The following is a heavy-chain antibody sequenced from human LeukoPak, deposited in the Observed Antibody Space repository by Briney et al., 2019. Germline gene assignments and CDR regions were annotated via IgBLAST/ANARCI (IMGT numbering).Heavy chain of an antibody. J-gene: IGHJ4*02. V-gene: IGHV3-23*01. CDR3: AKAVAGAFDY. D-gene: IGHD6-19*01. CDR2: ISGSGGST. CDR1: GFTFSSYA. Sequence: GGSLRLSCAASGFTFSSYAMSWVRQAPGKGLEWVSGISGSGGSTYYADSVKGRLTISRDNSKNTLYLQMNSLRAEDTGVYYCAKAVAGAFDYWGQGTLVTVSS.